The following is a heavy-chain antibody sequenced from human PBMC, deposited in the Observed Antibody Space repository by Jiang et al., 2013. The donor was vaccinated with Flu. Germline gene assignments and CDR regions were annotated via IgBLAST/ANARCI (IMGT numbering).Heavy chain of an antibody. CDR1: GFSLSTSGVG. D-gene: IGHD3-3*01. CDR3: AHSQGITIFGVPTIDFDI. Sequence: KPTQTLTLTCTFSGFSLSTSGVGVGWIRQPPGKALEWLALIYWDDDKRYSPSLKSRLTITKDTSKNQVVLTMTNMDPVDTATYYCAHSQGITIFGVPTIDFDIWGQGTMVTVSS. J-gene: IGHJ3*02. V-gene: IGHV2-5*02. CDR2: IYWDDDK.